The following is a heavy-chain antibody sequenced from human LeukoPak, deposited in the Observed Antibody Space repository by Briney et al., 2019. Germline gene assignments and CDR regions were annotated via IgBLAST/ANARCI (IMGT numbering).Heavy chain of an antibody. CDR1: GFTFSSYW. CDR3: ARGATVTTDRDVDY. Sequence: GGSLRLSCAASGFTFSSYWMSWVRQAPGKGLEWVANIKQDGSEKYYVDSVKGRFTISRDNAKNSLYLQMNSLRAEDTAVYYCARGATVTTDRDVDYWGQGTLVTVSS. CDR2: IKQDGSEK. V-gene: IGHV3-7*01. J-gene: IGHJ4*02. D-gene: IGHD4-17*01.